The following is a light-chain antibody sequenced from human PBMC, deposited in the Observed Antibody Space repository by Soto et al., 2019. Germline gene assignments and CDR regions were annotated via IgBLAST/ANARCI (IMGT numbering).Light chain of an antibody. CDR3: HQRSKWPPLT. CDR1: QSVGSY. Sequence: EIVLTQSPATLSLSPGERATLSCRASQSVGSYLAWYQQKPGQAPSLLIYDASNRATGIPARFSGSGSGTDFTLTISSLEPEDFAVYYCHQRSKWPPLTFGGGTKVEIK. CDR2: DAS. J-gene: IGKJ4*01. V-gene: IGKV3-11*01.